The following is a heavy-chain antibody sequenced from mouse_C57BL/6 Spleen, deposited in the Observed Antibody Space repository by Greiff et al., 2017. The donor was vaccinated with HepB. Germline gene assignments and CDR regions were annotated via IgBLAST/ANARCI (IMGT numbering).Heavy chain of an antibody. J-gene: IGHJ4*01. CDR1: GFTFSSYA. D-gene: IGHD1-1*01. V-gene: IGHV5-4*01. CDR2: ISDGDSYT. Sequence: EVQLVESGGGLVKPGGSLKLSCAASGFTFSSYAMSWVRQTPEKRLEWVATISDGDSYTYYPDNVKGRFTISRDNAKNNLYLQMSHLKSEDTAMYYCARGPYYYGSSYEDYYAMDYWGQGTSVTVSS. CDR3: ARGPYYYGSSYEDYYAMDY.